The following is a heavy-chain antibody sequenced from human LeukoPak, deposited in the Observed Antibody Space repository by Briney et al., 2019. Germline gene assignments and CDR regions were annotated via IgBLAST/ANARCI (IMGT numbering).Heavy chain of an antibody. V-gene: IGHV1-69*13. J-gene: IGHJ4*02. CDR2: IIPIFGTA. CDR1: GGSFSRYA. Sequence: SVKVSCKASGGSFSRYAISWVRQAPGQGLEWMGGIIPIFGTANYAQKFQGRVTITADESTSTAYMELSSLRSEDTAVYYCARDPLSITIFGVVITSTYFDYWGQGTLVTVSS. D-gene: IGHD3-3*01. CDR3: ARDPLSITIFGVVITSTYFDY.